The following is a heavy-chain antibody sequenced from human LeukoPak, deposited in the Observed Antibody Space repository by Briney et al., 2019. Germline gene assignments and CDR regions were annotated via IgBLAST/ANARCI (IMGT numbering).Heavy chain of an antibody. CDR1: GGSISSYY. CDR3: ARVPGSSYYYYSIDV. Sequence: PSETLSLTCTVSGGSISSYYWSWIRQPPGKGLEWIGYIYYSGTTIYNPSLKSRVTISLDTSKKQFSLKLSSVTAADTAIYYCARVPGSSYYYYSIDVWGKGTTVTVSS. V-gene: IGHV4-59*01. D-gene: IGHD6-25*01. J-gene: IGHJ6*03. CDR2: IYYSGTT.